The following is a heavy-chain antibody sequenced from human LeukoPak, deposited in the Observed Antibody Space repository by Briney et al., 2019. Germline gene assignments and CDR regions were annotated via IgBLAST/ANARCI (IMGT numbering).Heavy chain of an antibody. J-gene: IGHJ3*02. CDR2: LSSSGTTI. Sequence: GGSLRLSCAASAFTFSNFNMKWVRQAPGKGLEWVSYLSSSGTTIHYADSVKGRFTISRDNAKNSLYLQMNSLRDDDTAVYYCARRNNFAFDIWGQGTMVTVSS. D-gene: IGHD1-20*01. CDR3: ARRNNFAFDI. CDR1: AFTFSNFN. V-gene: IGHV3-48*02.